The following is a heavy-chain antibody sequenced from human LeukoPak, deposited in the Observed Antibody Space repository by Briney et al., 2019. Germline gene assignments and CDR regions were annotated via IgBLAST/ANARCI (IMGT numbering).Heavy chain of an antibody. CDR2: IYSRGNT. CDR1: GVSISSSNSY. D-gene: IGHD3-10*01. CDR3: ARSDGYGLVGI. Sequence: PSETLSLTCTVSGVSISSSNSYWGWIRQPPGKTLEWIGSIYSRGNTYYNPSLKSRVIILIDTAKNHFSLNLSSVTAADTAVYYCARSDGYGLVGIWGQGTMVTVSS. J-gene: IGHJ3*02. V-gene: IGHV4-39*07.